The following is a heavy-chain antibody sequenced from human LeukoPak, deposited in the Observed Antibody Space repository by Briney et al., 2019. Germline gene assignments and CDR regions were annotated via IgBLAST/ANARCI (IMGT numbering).Heavy chain of an antibody. Sequence: PSETLSLTCAVYGGSFSGYYWSWIRQPPGKGLEWIGEINHSGSTNYNPSLKSRVTISVDTSENQFSLKLSSVTAADTAVYYCASRIAVAGDYYYYGMDVWGQGTTVTVSS. D-gene: IGHD6-19*01. J-gene: IGHJ6*02. CDR2: INHSGST. CDR1: GGSFSGYY. CDR3: ASRIAVAGDYYYYGMDV. V-gene: IGHV4-34*01.